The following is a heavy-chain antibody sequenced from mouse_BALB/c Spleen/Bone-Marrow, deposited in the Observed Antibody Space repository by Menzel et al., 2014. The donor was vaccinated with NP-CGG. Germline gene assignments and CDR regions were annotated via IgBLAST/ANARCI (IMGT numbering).Heavy chain of an antibody. J-gene: IGHJ4*01. CDR1: GFDFSRYW. CDR3: ARVGYYGMMAS. D-gene: IGHD1-1*01. CDR2: INPESSTI. V-gene: IGHV4-1*02. Sequence: VESGGSLKLSCAVSGFDFSRYWMSWVRQAPGKGLEWIGDINPESSTINYTPSLKDKFIISRDNAKNTLYLQMSKVRYVSTELYFCARVGYYGMMASWGQGASLTVSS.